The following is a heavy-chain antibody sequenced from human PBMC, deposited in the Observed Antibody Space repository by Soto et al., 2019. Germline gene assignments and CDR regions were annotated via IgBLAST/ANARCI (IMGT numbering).Heavy chain of an antibody. Sequence: GASVKVSCKASGYTFTSYAMHWVRQAPGQRLEWMGWINAGNGNTKYSQKFQGRVTITRDTSASTAYMELSSLRSEDTAVYYCARGADSFYYDSSGYDAFDIWGQGTMVTVSS. D-gene: IGHD3-22*01. V-gene: IGHV1-3*01. CDR2: INAGNGNT. CDR3: ARGADSFYYDSSGYDAFDI. J-gene: IGHJ3*02. CDR1: GYTFTSYA.